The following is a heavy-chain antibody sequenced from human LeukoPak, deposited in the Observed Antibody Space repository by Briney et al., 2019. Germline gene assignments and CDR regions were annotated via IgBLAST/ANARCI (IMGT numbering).Heavy chain of an antibody. CDR2: IIPIFGTA. V-gene: IGHV1-69*13. J-gene: IGHJ1*01. CDR3: ARAESGSYSDPDEYFQH. CDR1: GGTFSSYA. Sequence: ASVKVSCKASGGTFSSYAISWVRQAPGQGLEWMGGIIPIFGTASYAQKFQGRVTITADESTSTAYMELSSLRSEDTAVYYCARAESGSYSDPDEYFQHWGQGTLVTVSS. D-gene: IGHD1-26*01.